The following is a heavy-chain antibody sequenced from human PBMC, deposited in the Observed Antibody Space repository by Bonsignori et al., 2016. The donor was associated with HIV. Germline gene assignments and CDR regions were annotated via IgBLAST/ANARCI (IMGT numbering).Heavy chain of an antibody. J-gene: IGHJ4*02. D-gene: IGHD5/OR15-5a*01. CDR3: ARRMRTVYGTNEEGHDF. Sequence: QVQLQESGPGLVKPSGTLSLTCAVSGDSISSTNWWSWVRQPPREGAWSGLGEVSHSGNTNYNPSLKSRVTISVDPSKNQFSLKLNSVTAADTAMYYCARRMRTVYGTNEEGHDFWGQGTLVTVSS. CDR2: VSHSGNT. V-gene: IGHV4-4*02. CDR1: GDSISSTNW.